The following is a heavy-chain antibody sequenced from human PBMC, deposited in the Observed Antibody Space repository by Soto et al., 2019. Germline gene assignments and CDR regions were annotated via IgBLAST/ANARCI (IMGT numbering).Heavy chain of an antibody. Sequence: SETLSLTCTVSGGSISSGDYYWSWIRQPPGKGLEWIGYIYYSGSTYYNPSLKSRVTISVDTSKNQFSLKLSSVTAADTAVYYCARDLNDYGGNDYWGQGTPVTVSS. CDR3: ARDLNDYGGNDY. CDR1: GGSISSGDYY. J-gene: IGHJ4*02. D-gene: IGHD4-17*01. V-gene: IGHV4-30-4*02. CDR2: IYYSGST.